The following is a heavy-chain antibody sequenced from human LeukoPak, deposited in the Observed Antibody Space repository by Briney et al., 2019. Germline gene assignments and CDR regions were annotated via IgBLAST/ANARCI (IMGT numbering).Heavy chain of an antibody. D-gene: IGHD1-1*01. Sequence: GASVKVSCKASGYTFTSYAIHWVRQAPGQRLEWMGWINAGNGDTRSSQQFQNRVTISRDTSASTVYMELSSLRSDDTAVYYCARDVRLQRPIYFAYWGQGALVTVSS. V-gene: IGHV1-3*01. J-gene: IGHJ4*02. CDR3: ARDVRLQRPIYFAY. CDR1: GYTFTSYA. CDR2: INAGNGDT.